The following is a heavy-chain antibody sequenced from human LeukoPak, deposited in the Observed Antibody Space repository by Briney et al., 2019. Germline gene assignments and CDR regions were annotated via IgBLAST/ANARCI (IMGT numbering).Heavy chain of an antibody. J-gene: IGHJ2*01. CDR2: IYYSGST. D-gene: IGHD3-10*01. V-gene: IGHV4-59*01. CDR3: ARFDYYGSGRHFDL. CDR1: GGSISSYY. Sequence: SETLSLTCTVSGGSISSYYWSWIRQPPGKGLEWIGYIYYSGSTNYNPSLMSRVTISVDTSKNQFSLKLSSVTAADTAVYYCARFDYYGSGRHFDLWGRGTLVTVSS.